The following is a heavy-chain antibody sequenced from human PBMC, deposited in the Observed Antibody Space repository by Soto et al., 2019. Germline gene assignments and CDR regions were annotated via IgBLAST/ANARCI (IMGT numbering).Heavy chain of an antibody. CDR3: AKAVGPLAPSSRVFDS. CDR2: ISGGRGDSI. V-gene: IGHV3-23*01. J-gene: IGHJ4*02. D-gene: IGHD1-26*01. CDR1: GFTFSNSA. Sequence: EVQVLESGGGLVQPGGSLRLSCAASGFTFSNSAMSWVRQAPGKGLEWVSIISGGRGDSIYYADSVKGRFSISRDNSRKTVYLQMSSLRADDTAVYYCAKAVGPLAPSSRVFDSWGQGTLVTVSS.